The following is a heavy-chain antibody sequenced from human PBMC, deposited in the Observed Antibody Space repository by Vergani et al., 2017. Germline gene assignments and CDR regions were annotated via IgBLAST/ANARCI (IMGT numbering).Heavy chain of an antibody. CDR3: ARDTLAAAGTDAFDI. J-gene: IGHJ3*02. CDR1: GGSISSGGSY. D-gene: IGHD6-13*01. V-gene: IGHV4-31*03. Sequence: QVQLQESGPGLVKPSETLSLTCTVSGGSISSGGSYWSWIRQHPGKGLEWIGYIYYSGSTYYNPSPKSRVTISVDTSKNQFSLKLSSVTAADTAVYYCARDTLAAAGTDAFDIWGQGTMVTVSS. CDR2: IYYSGST.